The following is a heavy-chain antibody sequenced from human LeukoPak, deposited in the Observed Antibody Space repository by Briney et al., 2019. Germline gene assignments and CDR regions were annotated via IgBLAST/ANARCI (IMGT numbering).Heavy chain of an antibody. CDR3: ARIYYYDSSGYSTIYWYFDL. D-gene: IGHD3-22*01. CDR2: IYYSGST. Sequence: SETLSLTCTVSGGSISSYYWSWIRQPPGKVLEWIGYIYYSGSTNYNPSLKSRVTISVDTSKNQFSLKLSSVTAADTAVYYCARIYYYDSSGYSTIYWYFDLWGRGTLVTVSS. J-gene: IGHJ2*01. V-gene: IGHV4-59*08. CDR1: GGSISSYY.